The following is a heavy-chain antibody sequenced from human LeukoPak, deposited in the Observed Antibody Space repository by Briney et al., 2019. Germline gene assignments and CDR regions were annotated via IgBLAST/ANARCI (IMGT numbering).Heavy chain of an antibody. J-gene: IGHJ6*02. CDR2: FYPDDSDI. V-gene: IGHV5-51*01. D-gene: IGHD6-13*01. CDR1: VYSFTSYC. Sequence: GEPLKISCKGSVYSFTSYCIGCVRQIRGKGLEWLMIFYPDDSDIIYSPSLQANVTISADKSISPAYLQWSSLKASETAMYYWARHQPESSSSWTFYGMDVWGQGTTVTVSS. CDR3: ARHQPESSSSWTFYGMDV.